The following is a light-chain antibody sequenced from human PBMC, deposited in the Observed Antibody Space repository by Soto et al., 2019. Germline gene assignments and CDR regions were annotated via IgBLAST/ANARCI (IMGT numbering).Light chain of an antibody. CDR2: DTS. CDR1: QDVGKY. J-gene: IGKJ4*01. V-gene: IGKV3-11*01. CDR3: QQRSNWPPLT. Sequence: EIVLTQSPATLSLSPGERATLSCRASQDVGKYLAWYQQNPGQAPRLLIYDTSNRASGIPARFSGSRSGTDFTLTISSLEPEDFAVYYCQQRSNWPPLTFGGGTKVDIK.